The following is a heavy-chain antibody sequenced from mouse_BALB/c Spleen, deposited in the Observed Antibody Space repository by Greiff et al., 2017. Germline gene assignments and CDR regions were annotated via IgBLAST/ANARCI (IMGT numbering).Heavy chain of an antibody. CDR1: GFTFTDSP. CDR2: INPNNGGT. Sequence: EVQLLQSGPELVKPGASVKLSCKPSGFTFTDSPMHWVHQSHGKSLEWIGGINPNNGGTSYNQKFKGKATLTVDKSSSTAYMELRSLTSEDSAVYDGARTARATEGWFAYRGQGTLVTVSA. V-gene: IGHV1-18*01. J-gene: IGHJ3*01. CDR3: ARTARATEGWFAY. D-gene: IGHD3-1*01.